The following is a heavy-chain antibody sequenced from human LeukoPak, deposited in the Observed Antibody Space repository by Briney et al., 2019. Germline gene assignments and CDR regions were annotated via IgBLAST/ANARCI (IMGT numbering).Heavy chain of an antibody. J-gene: IGHJ3*02. V-gene: IGHV4-39*07. CDR2: IYYSGSN. Sequence: SETLSLTCTVSGGSISSSSYYWGWIRQPPGKGLEWIGSIYYSGSNYYNPSLKSRVTISVDTSKNQFSLKLSSVTAADTAVYYCARPNCSGGSCYSSGPFDIWGQGTMVTVSS. CDR1: GGSISSSSYY. CDR3: ARPNCSGGSCYSSGPFDI. D-gene: IGHD2-15*01.